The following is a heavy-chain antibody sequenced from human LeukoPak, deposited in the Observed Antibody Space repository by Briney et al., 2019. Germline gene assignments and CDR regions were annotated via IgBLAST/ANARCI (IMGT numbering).Heavy chain of an antibody. Sequence: GGSLRLSCAASGFTFSSYAMSWVRQAPGKGLEWVSGISSSGGSTDNADSVKGRFTISRDNSKNTLYLQMNSLRAEDTAVYYCARDNAPYTSSSSGLGLFDYWGQGTLVTVSS. J-gene: IGHJ4*02. CDR3: ARDNAPYTSSSSGLGLFDY. D-gene: IGHD6-6*01. CDR1: GFTFSSYA. CDR2: ISSSGGST. V-gene: IGHV3-23*01.